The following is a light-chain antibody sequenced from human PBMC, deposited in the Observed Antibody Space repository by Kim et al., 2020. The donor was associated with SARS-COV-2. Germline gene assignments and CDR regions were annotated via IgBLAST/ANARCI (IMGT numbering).Light chain of an antibody. CDR3: QQYSSFPRT. Sequence: SPGERATLSCRASQSVSTNYLARYQQKRGQAPRLLIYGSSRRATGIPDRFSGSGSGTDFTLTISRLEPEEFAMYYCQQYSSFPRTFGQGTKVDIK. V-gene: IGKV3-20*01. CDR2: GSS. CDR1: QSVSTNY. J-gene: IGKJ1*01.